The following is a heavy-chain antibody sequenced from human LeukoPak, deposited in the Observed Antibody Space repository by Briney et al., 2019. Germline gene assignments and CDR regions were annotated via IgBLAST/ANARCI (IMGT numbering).Heavy chain of an antibody. CDR2: ISSSSSYI. J-gene: IGHJ4*02. CDR3: ARSYRSGWYYFDY. V-gene: IGHV3-21*01. CDR1: GFTFSSYS. Sequence: PGGSLRLSCAASGFTFSSYSMNWVRQAPGKGLEWVSSISSSSSYIYYADPVKGRFTISRDNSKNTVHLQMNSLRAEDTAVYYCARSYRSGWYYFDYWGQGTLVTVSS. D-gene: IGHD6-19*01.